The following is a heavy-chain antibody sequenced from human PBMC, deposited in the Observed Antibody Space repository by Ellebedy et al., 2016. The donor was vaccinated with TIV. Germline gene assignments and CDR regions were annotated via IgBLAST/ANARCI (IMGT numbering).Heavy chain of an antibody. CDR1: GYTFTSYY. D-gene: IGHD3-9*01. V-gene: IGHV1-46*01. CDR2: INPSGAST. CDR3: ARHRMYYDVLTGSRGRFFDY. Sequence: AASVKVSCKASGYTFTSYYVHWVRQAPGQGLEWMGIINPSGASTSYAQKFQGRVTMTRDTSTSTVYMELSSLRSEDTAVYYCARHRMYYDVLTGSRGRFFDYWGQGTLVTVSS. J-gene: IGHJ4*02.